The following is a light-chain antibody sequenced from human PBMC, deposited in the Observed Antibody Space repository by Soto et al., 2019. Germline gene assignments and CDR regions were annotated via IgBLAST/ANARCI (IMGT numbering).Light chain of an antibody. CDR2: DAS. J-gene: IGKJ5*01. CDR3: QQRSNWPLVT. Sequence: EIVLTQSPATLSLSPGERAALSCRASQSVSSYLAWYQQKPGQAPRLLIYDASNRATGIPARFSGSGSGTDFTLTISSLEPEDFAVYYRQQRSNWPLVTFCQGTRLEIK. V-gene: IGKV3-11*01. CDR1: QSVSSY.